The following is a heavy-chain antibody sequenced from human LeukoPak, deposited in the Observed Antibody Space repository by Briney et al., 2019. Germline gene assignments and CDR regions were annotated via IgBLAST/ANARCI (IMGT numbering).Heavy chain of an antibody. J-gene: IGHJ4*02. CDR1: GGSISSSSYY. Sequence: SETLSLTCTVSGGSISSSSYYWGWIRQPPGKGLEWIRSIYYSGSTYYNPSLKSRVTISVDTSKNQFSLKLSSVTAADTAVYYCARHGRGHYDILTGYLDYWGQGTLVTVSS. D-gene: IGHD3-9*01. CDR3: ARHGRGHYDILTGYLDY. V-gene: IGHV4-39*01. CDR2: IYYSGST.